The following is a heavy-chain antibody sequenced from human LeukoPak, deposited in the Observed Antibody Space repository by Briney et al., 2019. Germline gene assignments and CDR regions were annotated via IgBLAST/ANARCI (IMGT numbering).Heavy chain of an antibody. J-gene: IGHJ4*02. D-gene: IGHD6-19*01. CDR1: GYTFTSYY. CDR2: INPNSGGT. V-gene: IGHV1-2*02. Sequence: ASVKVSCKASGYTFTSYYMHWVRQAPGQGLEWMGWINPNSGGTNYAQKFQGRVSMTRDTSISTAYMELSRLRSDDTAVYYCARGIAVAGIGFDYWGQGTLVTVSS. CDR3: ARGIAVAGIGFDY.